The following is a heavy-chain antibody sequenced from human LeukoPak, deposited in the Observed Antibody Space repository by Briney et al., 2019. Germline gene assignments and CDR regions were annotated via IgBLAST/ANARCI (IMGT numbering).Heavy chain of an antibody. D-gene: IGHD2-15*01. CDR2: IYDSGNE. V-gene: IGHV4-39*07. J-gene: IGHJ5*02. CDR1: GGSISTSAFY. Sequence: PSETLSLTCTVSGGSISTSAFYWGWIRQPPGKGLEWIGSIYDSGNEFYNPSLKSRVTISADTSKNQFSLKLSSVTAADTAVYYCARVIVVPGWFDPWGQGTLVTVSS. CDR3: ARVIVVPGWFDP.